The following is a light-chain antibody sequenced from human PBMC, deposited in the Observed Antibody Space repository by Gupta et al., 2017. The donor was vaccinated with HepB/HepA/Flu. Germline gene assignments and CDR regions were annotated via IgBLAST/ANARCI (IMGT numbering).Light chain of an antibody. J-gene: IGKJ1*01. CDR3: QQSDTYRT. V-gene: IGKV1-5*03. CDR1: QSISSW. CDR2: KAS. Sequence: DIQMTQSPSSLSASVGDRVTITCRASQSISSWLAWYQQEPGKAPKLLIYKASSLQSGVPSRFSGSGSGTEFTLTISSLQPHDFATYYCQQSDTYRTFGQGTKVEIK.